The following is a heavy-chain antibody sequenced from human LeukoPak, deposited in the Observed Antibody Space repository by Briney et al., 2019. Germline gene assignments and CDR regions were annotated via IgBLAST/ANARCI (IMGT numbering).Heavy chain of an antibody. CDR2: ISGSGGST. V-gene: IGHV3-23*01. Sequence: PGGSLRHSCTASKFTFSNYAMSWVRQAPGKGLEWVSVISGSGGSTYYADSVKGRFTISRDNSKDTLFLQMNSLRTEDTAVYYCAKRSNFWTGYLDYWGQGTLVTVSS. J-gene: IGHJ4*02. CDR1: KFTFSNYA. CDR3: AKRSNFWTGYLDY. D-gene: IGHD3/OR15-3a*01.